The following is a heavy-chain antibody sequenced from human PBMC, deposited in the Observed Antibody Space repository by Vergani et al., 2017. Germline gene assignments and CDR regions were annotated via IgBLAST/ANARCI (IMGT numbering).Heavy chain of an antibody. CDR3: ARANSSGWAPWWFDP. CDR2: IYTSGST. Sequence: QVQLQESGPGLVKPSETLSLTCTVSGGSISSYYWSWIRQPPGKGLEWIGRIYTSGSTNYNPSLKSRVTISVDTSKNQFSLKLSSVTAADTAVYYCARANSSGWAPWWFDPWGQGTLVTVSS. D-gene: IGHD6-19*01. V-gene: IGHV4-4*08. CDR1: GGSISSYY. J-gene: IGHJ5*02.